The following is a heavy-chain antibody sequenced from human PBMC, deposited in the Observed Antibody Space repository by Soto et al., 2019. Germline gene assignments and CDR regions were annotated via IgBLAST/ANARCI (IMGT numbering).Heavy chain of an antibody. Sequence: PGGSLRVSIVSAGFTFTDAWMAWVRQAPGKGLEWVGRFKSKAEGGTTDYSAPVKGRFIISRDESKSTMYLQMNSLKSEDTAVYFCTTVNRWFGSSFNHWGQGTLVPVSS. CDR2: FKSKAEGGTT. J-gene: IGHJ5*02. D-gene: IGHD3-10*01. V-gene: IGHV3-15*01. CDR3: TTVNRWFGSSFNH. CDR1: GFTFTDAW.